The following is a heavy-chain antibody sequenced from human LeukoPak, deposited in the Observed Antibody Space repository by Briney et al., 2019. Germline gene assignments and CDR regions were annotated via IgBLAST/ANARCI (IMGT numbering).Heavy chain of an antibody. Sequence: WXRXXXXQXXXXXVWIIPIFVTPNYSQKFQGRVTITADESTSTAYMELSSLRSEDTAVYYCARGKYSSSAAFDYWGQGTLVTVSS. CDR3: ARGKYSSSAAFDY. CDR2: IIPIFVTP. V-gene: IGHV1-69*01. J-gene: IGHJ4*02. D-gene: IGHD6-6*01.